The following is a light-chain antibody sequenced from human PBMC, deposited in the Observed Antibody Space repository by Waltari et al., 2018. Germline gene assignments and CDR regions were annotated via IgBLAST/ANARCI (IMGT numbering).Light chain of an antibody. CDR2: DAS. V-gene: IGKV3-20*01. J-gene: IGKJ1*01. Sequence: EIMLTQSPGTLSLSPGERATLACRASQIIFRALAWYQQKPGQAPRLLIYDASTRASGIPDRFSGSGSGTDFSLTISRLEPEDFAVYYCQHYVRLPVTFGQGTTLEFK. CDR1: QIIFRA. CDR3: QHYVRLPVT.